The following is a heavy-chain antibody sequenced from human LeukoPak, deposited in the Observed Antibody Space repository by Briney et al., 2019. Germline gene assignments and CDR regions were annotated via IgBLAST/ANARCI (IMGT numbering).Heavy chain of an antibody. D-gene: IGHD3-9*01. CDR3: ARVAERTWLPYDAAFDI. CDR2: IYYGGST. V-gene: IGHV4-38-2*02. J-gene: IGHJ3*02. CDR1: GYSISDGYY. Sequence: SETLSLTCTVSGYSISDGYYWGWIRQPPGKGLEWIATIYYGGSTYYNPSLESRVTISLDTSKNHFSLNLTSVTAADTAMYYCARVAERTWLPYDAAFDIWGRGTMVTVSS.